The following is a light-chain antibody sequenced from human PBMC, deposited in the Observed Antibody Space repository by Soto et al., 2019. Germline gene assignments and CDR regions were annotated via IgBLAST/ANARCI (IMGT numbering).Light chain of an antibody. CDR2: GVS. CDR1: SSDVGGCNH. CDR3: SSYAGSNNLGV. V-gene: IGLV2-8*01. J-gene: IGLJ1*01. Sequence: QSALTQPPSASGSPGQSVTISCTGTSSDVGGCNHVYWYQQHPGKAPKLLIYGVSNRPSGVPDRFSGSRSGNTASLTISGLQAEDEADYYCSSYAGSNNLGVFGTGTKVTVL.